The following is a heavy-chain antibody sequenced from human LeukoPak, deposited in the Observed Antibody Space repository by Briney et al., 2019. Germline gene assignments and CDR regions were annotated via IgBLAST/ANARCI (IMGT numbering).Heavy chain of an antibody. J-gene: IGHJ6*03. Sequence: NTSETLSLTCAVYGGSFSGYYWSWIRQPPGKGLEWIGEINHSGSTNYNPSLKSRVTISVDTSKNQFSLKLSSVTAADTAVYYCARHRRYCSSASCYKYYYYYYMDVWGKGTTVTVSS. CDR2: INHSGST. D-gene: IGHD2-2*02. CDR1: GGSFSGYY. V-gene: IGHV4-34*01. CDR3: ARHRRYCSSASCYKYYYYYYMDV.